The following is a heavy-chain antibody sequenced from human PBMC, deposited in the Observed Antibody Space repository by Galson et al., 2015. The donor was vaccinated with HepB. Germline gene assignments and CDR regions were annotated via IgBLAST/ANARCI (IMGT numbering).Heavy chain of an antibody. CDR3: AREVGGSGWYGGWFDP. CDR2: ISSSSSYI. CDR1: GFTFSSYS. Sequence: SLRLSCAASGFTFSSYSMNWVRQAPGKGLEWVSSISSSSSYIYYADSVKGRFTISRDNAKNSLYLQMNSLRAEDTAVYYCAREVGGSGWYGGWFDPWGQGTLVTVSS. D-gene: IGHD6-19*01. J-gene: IGHJ5*02. V-gene: IGHV3-21*01.